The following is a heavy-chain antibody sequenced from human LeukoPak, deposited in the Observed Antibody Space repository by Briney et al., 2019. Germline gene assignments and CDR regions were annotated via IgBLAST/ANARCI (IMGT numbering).Heavy chain of an antibody. D-gene: IGHD2-21*02. CDR1: GFSFSSYA. Sequence: PGGSLRLSCAASGFSFSSYAMNWVRQAPGKGLEWVASIDSSSSHIYYADSVKGRFTISRDNTKSSLYLQVNSLRAEDMAVYYCARGYCGGDCYGDWGQGTLVTVSS. CDR2: IDSSSSHI. CDR3: ARGYCGGDCYGD. J-gene: IGHJ1*01. V-gene: IGHV3-21*01.